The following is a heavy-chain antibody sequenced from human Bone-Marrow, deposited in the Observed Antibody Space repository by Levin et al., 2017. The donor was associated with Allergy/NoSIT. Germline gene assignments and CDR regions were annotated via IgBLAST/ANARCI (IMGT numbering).Heavy chain of an antibody. CDR3: ARDGCTSTSCPANQYYYFMDV. CDR2: ISSSGYTI. J-gene: IGHJ6*02. D-gene: IGHD2-2*01. Sequence: KSGGSLRLSCAASGFTFNDYYMSWIRQAPGKGLEWVSYISSSGYTIYNADSVKGRFTISRDNAKNSLYLQMNSLRAEDTAVYYCARDGCTSTSCPANQYYYFMDVWGRGTTVTVSS. CDR1: GFTFNDYY. V-gene: IGHV3-11*01.